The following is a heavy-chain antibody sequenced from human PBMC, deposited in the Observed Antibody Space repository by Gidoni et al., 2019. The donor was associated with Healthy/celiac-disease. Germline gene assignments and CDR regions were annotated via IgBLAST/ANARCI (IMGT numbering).Heavy chain of an antibody. CDR3: AHRPRGLIPDY. CDR1: GFSLSTSGVG. CDR2: IYWNDDK. Sequence: QITLKESGPTLVKPTQTLTLTCPFSGFSLSTSGVGVGWIRQPPGKALEWLALIYWNDDKRYSPSLKSRLTITKDTSKNQVVLTMTNMDPVDTATYYCAHRPRGLIPDYWGQGTLVTVSS. J-gene: IGHJ4*02. V-gene: IGHV2-5*01. D-gene: IGHD3-10*01.